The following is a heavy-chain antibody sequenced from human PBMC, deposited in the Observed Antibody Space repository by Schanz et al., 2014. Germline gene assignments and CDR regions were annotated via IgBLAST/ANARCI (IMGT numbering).Heavy chain of an antibody. CDR2: IGGSDGNT. J-gene: IGHJ3*02. Sequence: QVQLVQSGGEVKTPGASVKVSCKASGYTFTRSGISWVRQAPGQGLEWMGWIGGSDGNTNFAQKFQGRVTMTTDTSTSTVYMELRSLTSDDSAVYYCARDGLRFLEWLPRPDIWGQGTMVIVSS. CDR3: ARDGLRFLEWLPRPDI. D-gene: IGHD3-3*01. V-gene: IGHV1-18*01. CDR1: GYTFTRSG.